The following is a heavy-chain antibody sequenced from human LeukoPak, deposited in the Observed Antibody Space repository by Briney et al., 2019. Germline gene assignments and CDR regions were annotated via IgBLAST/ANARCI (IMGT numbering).Heavy chain of an antibody. CDR2: IIPIFGTA. D-gene: IGHD5-24*01. Sequence: SVKVSCKASGGTFSSYAISWVRQAPGQGLEWMGGIIPIFGTANYAQKFQGRVTITADESTSTAYMELSSLRSEDTAVYYCATRRDGYNLIPYFDYWVQGTLVTVSS. V-gene: IGHV1-69*13. J-gene: IGHJ4*02. CDR1: GGTFSSYA. CDR3: ATRRDGYNLIPYFDY.